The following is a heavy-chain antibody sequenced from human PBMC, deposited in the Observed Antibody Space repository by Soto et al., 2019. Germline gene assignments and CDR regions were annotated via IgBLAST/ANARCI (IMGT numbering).Heavy chain of an antibody. D-gene: IGHD3-3*01. CDR2: IYYSGST. CDR3: ARDKGRYDFWSGYYFDY. V-gene: IGHV4-61*08. Sequence: PSETLSLTCTVSGGSVSSGGYYWSWIRQPPGKGLEWIGYIYYSGSTNYNPSLKGRVTISVDTSKNQFSLKLSSVTAADTAVYYCARDKGRYDFWSGYYFDYWGQGTLVTVSS. CDR1: GGSVSSGGYY. J-gene: IGHJ4*02.